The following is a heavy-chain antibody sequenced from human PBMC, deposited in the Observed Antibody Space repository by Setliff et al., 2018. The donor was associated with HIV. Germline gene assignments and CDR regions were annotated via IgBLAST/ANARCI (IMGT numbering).Heavy chain of an antibody. Sequence: PGGSLRLSCAASGFTFDDYAMHWVRQAPGKGLEWVSLISWDGGSTYYADSVKGRFTTSRDNSKNSLYLQMNSLRTEDTALYYCAKDRQAFDYFDYWGQGTLVTVSS. V-gene: IGHV3-43*01. CDR3: AKDRQAFDYFDY. CDR2: ISWDGGST. J-gene: IGHJ4*02. CDR1: GFTFDDYA. D-gene: IGHD3-3*01.